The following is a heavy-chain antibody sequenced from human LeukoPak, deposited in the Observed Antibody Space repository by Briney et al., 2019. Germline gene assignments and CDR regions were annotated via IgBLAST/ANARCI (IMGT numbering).Heavy chain of an antibody. CDR3: ARDAISRGMIDY. V-gene: IGHV1-2*02. CDR2: INPNSGDT. CDR1: GYTSTDYY. J-gene: IGHJ4*02. D-gene: IGHD3-10*01. Sequence: ASVKVSCKSSGYTSTDYYMHWVRQAPGQGLEWMGWINPNSGDTNYAQKFQGRVTMTRDTSISTAYMDLSRLKSDDTAVYFCARDAISRGMIDYWGQGTPVTVSS.